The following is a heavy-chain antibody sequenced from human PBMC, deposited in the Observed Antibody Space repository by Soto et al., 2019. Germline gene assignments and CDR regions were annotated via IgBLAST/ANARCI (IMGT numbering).Heavy chain of an antibody. D-gene: IGHD6-19*01. CDR3: AKEISGWFHILPIYFDY. CDR2: ISGSGGST. J-gene: IGHJ4*02. Sequence: GGSLRLSCAASGFTFSSYAMSWVRQAPGKGLEWVSAISGSGGSTYYADSVKGRFTISRDNSKNTLYLQMNSLRAEDTAVYYCAKEISGWFHILPIYFDYWGQGTLVTVSS. V-gene: IGHV3-23*01. CDR1: GFTFSSYA.